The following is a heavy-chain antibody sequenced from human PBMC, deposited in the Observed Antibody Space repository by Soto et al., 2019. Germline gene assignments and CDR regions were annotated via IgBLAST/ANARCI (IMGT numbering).Heavy chain of an antibody. CDR3: IRDSPGPQHYIDY. CDR2: IYSGGST. J-gene: IGHJ4*02. CDR1: GFTVSSNY. Sequence: GGSLRLSCAASGFTVSSNYMSWVRQAPGKGLEWVSVIYSGGSTYYADSVKGRFTISRDNAKNMLYLQMNSLRAEDTAVYYCIRDSPGPQHYIDYRGQGNMVTVSA. V-gene: IGHV3-66*01.